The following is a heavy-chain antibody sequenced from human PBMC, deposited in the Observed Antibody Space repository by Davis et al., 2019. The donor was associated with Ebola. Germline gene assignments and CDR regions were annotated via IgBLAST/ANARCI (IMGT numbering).Heavy chain of an antibody. V-gene: IGHV3-23*01. Sequence: GGSLRLSCAASGFTFSSYAMGWVRQAPGKGLEWVSAISGSGGSTYYADSVKGRFTISRDNSKNTLYLQMNSLRAEDTAVYYCARDDYGDSYFDYWGQGTLVTVSS. CDR2: ISGSGGST. D-gene: IGHD4-17*01. CDR1: GFTFSSYA. J-gene: IGHJ4*02. CDR3: ARDDYGDSYFDY.